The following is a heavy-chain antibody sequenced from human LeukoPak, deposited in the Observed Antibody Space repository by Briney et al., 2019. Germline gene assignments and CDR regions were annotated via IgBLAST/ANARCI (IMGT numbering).Heavy chain of an antibody. Sequence: SGPTLVKPTQTLTLTCTFSGFSLSTSGVGVGWIRQPPGKALEWLALIYWNDDKRYSPSLKSRLTITKDTSKNQVVLTMTNMDPVDTATYYCARGGLGFGELLYFDYWGQGTLVTVSS. CDR3: ARGGLGFGELLYFDY. J-gene: IGHJ4*02. CDR1: GFSLSTSGVG. D-gene: IGHD3-10*01. V-gene: IGHV2-5*01. CDR2: IYWNDDK.